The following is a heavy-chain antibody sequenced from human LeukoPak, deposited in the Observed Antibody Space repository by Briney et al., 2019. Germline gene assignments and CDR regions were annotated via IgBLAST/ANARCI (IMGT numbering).Heavy chain of an antibody. J-gene: IGHJ4*02. CDR1: GGSISSSNYY. Sequence: SETLSLTCTVSGGSISSSNYYWGWIRQPPGKGLEWIGTIYYRGSAYYNPSLKSRVTISVDTSKNQFSLKLSSVTAADTAVYYCARVGSSTNGEIDYWGQGTLVTVSS. D-gene: IGHD2-2*01. CDR2: IYYRGSA. V-gene: IGHV4-39*07. CDR3: ARVGSSTNGEIDY.